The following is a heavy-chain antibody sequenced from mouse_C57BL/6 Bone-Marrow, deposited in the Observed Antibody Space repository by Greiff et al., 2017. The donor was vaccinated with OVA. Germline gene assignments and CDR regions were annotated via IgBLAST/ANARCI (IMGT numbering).Heavy chain of an antibody. CDR2: IYPGSGNT. CDR1: GYTFTDYY. V-gene: IGHV1-76*01. J-gene: IGHJ2*01. CDR3: ARGVTTDY. Sequence: VKLMESGAELVRPGASVKLSCKASGYTFTDYYINWVKQRPGQGLEWIARIYPGSGNTYYNEKFKGKATLTAEKSSSTAYMQLSSLTSEDSAVYFCARGVTTDYWGQGTTLTVSS. D-gene: IGHD2-2*01.